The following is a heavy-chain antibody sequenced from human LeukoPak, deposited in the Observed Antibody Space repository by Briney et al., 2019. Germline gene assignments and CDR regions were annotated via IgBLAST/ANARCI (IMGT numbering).Heavy chain of an antibody. CDR1: GFTFSSYA. Sequence: GGSLRLSCAASGFTFSSYAMHWVRQAPGKWLEWVAVISYDGSNKYYADSVKGRFTISRDNSKNTLYLQTNSLRAEDTAVYYCARECRTKVPAALCYFDYWGQGTLVTVSS. V-gene: IGHV3-30-3*01. CDR3: ARECRTKVPAALCYFDY. J-gene: IGHJ4*02. D-gene: IGHD2-2*01. CDR2: ISYDGSNK.